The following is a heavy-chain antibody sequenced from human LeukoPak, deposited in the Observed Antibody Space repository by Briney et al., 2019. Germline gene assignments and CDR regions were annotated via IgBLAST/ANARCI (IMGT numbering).Heavy chain of an antibody. CDR1: GDSISSSSYY. CDR2: IYYSGST. V-gene: IGHV4-39*07. J-gene: IGHJ3*02. CDR3: ARDVTMIVNAFDI. D-gene: IGHD3-22*01. Sequence: SETLSLTCTVSGDSISSSSYYWGWIRQPPGKGLEWIGSIYYSGSTYYNPSLKSRVTISVDTSKNQFSLKLSSVTAADTAVYYCARDVTMIVNAFDIWGQGTMVTVSS.